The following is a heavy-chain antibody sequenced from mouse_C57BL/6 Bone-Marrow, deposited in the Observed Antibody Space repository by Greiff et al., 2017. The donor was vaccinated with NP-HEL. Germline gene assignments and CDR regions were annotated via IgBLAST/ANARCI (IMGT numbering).Heavy chain of an antibody. V-gene: IGHV3-6*01. CDR1: GYSITSGYY. Sequence: VQLQQSGPGLVKPSQSLSLTCSVTGYSITSGYYWNWIRQFPGNKLEWMGYISYDGSNNYNPSLKNRISITRDTSKNQCFLKLNSVTTEDTATYYCATRQLRPYAMDYWGQGTSVTVSS. CDR2: ISYDGSN. CDR3: ATRQLRPYAMDY. D-gene: IGHD3-2*02. J-gene: IGHJ4*01.